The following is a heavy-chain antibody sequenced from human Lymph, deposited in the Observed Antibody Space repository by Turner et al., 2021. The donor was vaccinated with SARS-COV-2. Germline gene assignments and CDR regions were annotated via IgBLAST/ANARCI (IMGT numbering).Heavy chain of an antibody. CDR2: ISGDGGGT. V-gene: IGHV3-43*02. Sequence: ESGGGVVQPGWSLRLSCAASRFTFDDYAMHWVRQAPGKGLEWVSLISGDGGGTYFADSVTGRFTISRDNSKNSLFLQMNSLGAEDTALYYCAKDPGYCSGGSCYSRTYFDFWGQGTLVTVSA. CDR3: AKDPGYCSGGSCYSRTYFDF. D-gene: IGHD2-15*01. J-gene: IGHJ4*02. CDR1: RFTFDDYA.